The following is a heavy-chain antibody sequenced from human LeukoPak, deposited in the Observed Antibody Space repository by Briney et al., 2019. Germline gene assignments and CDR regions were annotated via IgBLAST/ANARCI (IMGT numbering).Heavy chain of an antibody. D-gene: IGHD4-17*01. J-gene: IGHJ4*01. CDR2: IFYSGST. CDR3: ARSYGDHKYFFDY. CDR1: GGSIRSSY. V-gene: IGHV4-59*01. Sequence: SETLSLTCTVSGGSIRSSYWSWSWIRQPPGKGLEWIGYIFYSGSTNYNPSLKSRVTISVDTSKNQFSLKVNSVTAADTAVYYCARSYGDHKYFFDYWGHGTLVTVSS.